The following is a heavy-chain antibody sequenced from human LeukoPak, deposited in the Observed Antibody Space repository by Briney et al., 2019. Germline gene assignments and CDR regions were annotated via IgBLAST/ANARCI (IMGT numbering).Heavy chain of an antibody. Sequence: GGSLRLSCAASGFSFSSYSMTWVRLAPGKGLEWVSAISGSANSIYYADSVKGRFTISRDNSKNTLYLRMNSLRGEDTAVYYCAKDRDYGGINWFDPWGQGTLVTVSS. CDR2: ISGSANSI. CDR1: GFSFSSYS. V-gene: IGHV3-23*01. CDR3: AKDRDYGGINWFDP. J-gene: IGHJ5*02. D-gene: IGHD4-23*01.